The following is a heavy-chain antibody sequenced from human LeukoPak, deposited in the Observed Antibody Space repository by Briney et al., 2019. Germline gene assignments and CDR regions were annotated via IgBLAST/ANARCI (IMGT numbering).Heavy chain of an antibody. V-gene: IGHV1-2*02. CDR3: ARGAYDGSGYYYSLDY. J-gene: IGHJ4*02. D-gene: IGHD3-22*01. Sequence: ASVKVSCKASGYTFTGYYMHWVRQAPGQGLEWMGWINPNSGGTNYAQKLQGRVTMTTDTSTSTAYMELRSLRSDDTAVYYCARGAYDGSGYYYSLDYWGQGTLVTVSS. CDR2: INPNSGGT. CDR1: GYTFTGYY.